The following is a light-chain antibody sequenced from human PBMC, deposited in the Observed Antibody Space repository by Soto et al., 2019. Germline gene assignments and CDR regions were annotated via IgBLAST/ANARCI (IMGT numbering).Light chain of an antibody. CDR3: SSYTDRNNLV. J-gene: IGLJ1*01. CDR2: EVI. CDR1: SSDVGGYEY. Sequence: QSALTQPPSASGSPGQSVTISCTGSSSDVGGYEYVSWYQQHPGKAPKLIIYEVIKRPSGVPDRFSGSKSGNTASLTVSGLQAEDEADYYCSSYTDRNNLVFGTGTKVTVL. V-gene: IGLV2-8*01.